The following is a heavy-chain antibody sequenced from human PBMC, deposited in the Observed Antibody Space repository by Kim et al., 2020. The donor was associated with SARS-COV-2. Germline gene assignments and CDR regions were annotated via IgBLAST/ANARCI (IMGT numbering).Heavy chain of an antibody. Sequence: GGSLRLSCAASGFIFSSYGMHWVRQAPGKGLEWVAVIWYDGSNKYYADSVKGRFTISIDNSKNTLYLQMNSLRAEDTAVYYCARDSGRYYSGFDYWGQGALVTVSS. V-gene: IGHV3-33*01. CDR2: IWYDGSNK. D-gene: IGHD1-26*01. CDR1: GFIFSSYG. CDR3: ARDSGRYYSGFDY. J-gene: IGHJ4*02.